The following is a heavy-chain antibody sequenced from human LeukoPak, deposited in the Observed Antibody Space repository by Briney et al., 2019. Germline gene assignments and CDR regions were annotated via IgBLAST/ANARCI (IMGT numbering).Heavy chain of an antibody. CDR3: ARAGSQSGRQYNWFDP. D-gene: IGHD2-8*02. CDR2: IYTSGST. Sequence: SETLSLTCTVSGGSISSYYWSWIRQPAGKGLEWIGRIYTSGSTNYNPSLKGRVTMSVDTSKNQFSLKLSSVTAADTAVYYCARAGSQSGRQYNWFDPWGQGTLVTVSS. J-gene: IGHJ5*02. V-gene: IGHV4-4*07. CDR1: GGSISSYY.